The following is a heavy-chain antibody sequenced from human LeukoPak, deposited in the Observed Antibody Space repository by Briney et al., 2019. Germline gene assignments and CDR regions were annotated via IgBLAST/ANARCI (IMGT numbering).Heavy chain of an antibody. CDR1: GYTFTSYG. J-gene: IGHJ5*02. D-gene: IGHD3-10*01. V-gene: IGHV7-4-1*02. Sequence: ASVKVSCKASGYTFTSYGISWVRQAPGQGLEWMGWINTNTGNPTYAQGFTGRFVFSLDTSVSTAYLQISSLKAEDTAVYYCASPGRDNWFDPWGQGTLVTASS. CDR3: ASPGRDNWFDP. CDR2: INTNTGNP.